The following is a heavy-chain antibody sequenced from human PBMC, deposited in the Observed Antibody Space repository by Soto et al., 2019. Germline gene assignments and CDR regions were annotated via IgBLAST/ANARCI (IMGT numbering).Heavy chain of an antibody. CDR1: GYTFTSYD. CDR3: ARGLYYGSGSYYERPTTY. CDR2: MNPNRGNT. J-gene: IGHJ4*02. Sequence: GASVKVSCKASGYTFTSYDINWVRQATGQGLEWMGWMNPNRGNTGYAQKFQGRVTMTRNTSISTAYMELSSLRSEDTAVYYCARGLYYGSGSYYERPTTYWGQGTLVTVSS. D-gene: IGHD3-10*01. V-gene: IGHV1-8*01.